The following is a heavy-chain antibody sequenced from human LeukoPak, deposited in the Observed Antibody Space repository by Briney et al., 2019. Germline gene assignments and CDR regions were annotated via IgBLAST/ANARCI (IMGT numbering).Heavy chain of an antibody. Sequence: VSVKVSCKASGYTFTNFDINWVRQASGQGLEWVGWMNPNSGSTGYAQKFQGRVTMTRNTSIGTAYMELSSLRSDDTAVYYCARAILGMIIRAFDPWGQGTLVTVSS. D-gene: IGHD3-3*01. V-gene: IGHV1-8*01. CDR3: ARAILGMIIRAFDP. CDR2: MNPNSGST. J-gene: IGHJ5*02. CDR1: GYTFTNFD.